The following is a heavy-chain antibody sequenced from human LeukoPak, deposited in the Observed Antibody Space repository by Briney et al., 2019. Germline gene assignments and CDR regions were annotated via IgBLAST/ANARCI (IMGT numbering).Heavy chain of an antibody. J-gene: IGHJ4*02. V-gene: IGHV1-18*01. CDR2: ISAYNGNT. CDR3: ARDRPGYCSSTSCHTFDY. Sequence: ASVKVSCKASGYTFTSYGISWVRQAPGQGLEWMGWISAYNGNTNYAQKLQGRVTMTTDTSTGTAYMELRSLRSDDTAVYYCARDRPGYCSSTSCHTFDYWGQGTLVTVSS. D-gene: IGHD2-2*02. CDR1: GYTFTSYG.